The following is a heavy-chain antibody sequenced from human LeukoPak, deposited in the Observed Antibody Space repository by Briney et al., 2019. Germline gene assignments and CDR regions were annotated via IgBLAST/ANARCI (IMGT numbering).Heavy chain of an antibody. CDR3: AKIPSSWYYFDQ. J-gene: IGHJ4*02. D-gene: IGHD6-13*01. CDR2: INSDGSST. Sequence: PGGSLRLSCAASGFTFSSYWMHWVRQAPGKGLVWVSRINSDGSSTSYADSVKGRFTISRDNAKNTLYLQMNSLRAEDTAVYYCAKIPSSWYYFDQWGQGTLVTVSS. V-gene: IGHV3-74*01. CDR1: GFTFSSYW.